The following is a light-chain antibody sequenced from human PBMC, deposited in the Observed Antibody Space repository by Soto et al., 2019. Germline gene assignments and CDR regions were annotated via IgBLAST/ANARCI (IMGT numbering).Light chain of an antibody. CDR3: QQFQSYALT. J-gene: IGKJ4*01. Sequence: IQLTQSPSSLSASVGDRVTITCRASQGISSALAWYQHKPGRAPRLLIYDASGLQSWVSSRFSVSGSGTDFTLTISSLQPEDFATYYCQQFQSYALTFGGGTKLEIK. CDR2: DAS. CDR1: QGISSA. V-gene: IGKV1-13*02.